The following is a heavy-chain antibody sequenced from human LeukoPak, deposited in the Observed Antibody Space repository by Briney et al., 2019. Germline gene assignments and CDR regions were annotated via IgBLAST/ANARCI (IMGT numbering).Heavy chain of an antibody. D-gene: IGHD4-17*01. J-gene: IGHJ4*02. CDR2: IKQDGSEK. V-gene: IGHV3-7*02. CDR1: GFTFSSYW. CDR3: AKGPYPPTVTTDQYYFDY. Sequence: PGGSLRLSCAASGFTFSSYWMSWVRQAPGKGLEWVANIKQDGSEKYYVDSVKGRFTISRDNAKKSLYLLMNSLRAEDTAVYYCAKGPYPPTVTTDQYYFDYWGQGTLVTVSS.